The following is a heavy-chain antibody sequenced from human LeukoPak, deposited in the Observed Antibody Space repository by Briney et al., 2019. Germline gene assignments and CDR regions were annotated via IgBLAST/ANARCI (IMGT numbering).Heavy chain of an antibody. V-gene: IGHV4-30-2*01. D-gene: IGHD2-2*01. Sequence: SETLSLTCAVSGGSISSGGYSWSWIRQPPGKGLEWIGYIYHSGSTYYNPSLKSRVTISVDRSKNQFSLKLSSVTAAATAVYYCARPIAGVESDQLLSVRGQGTTVTVPS. CDR2: IYHSGST. CDR3: ARPIAGVESDQLLSV. J-gene: IGHJ6*02. CDR1: GGSISSGGYS.